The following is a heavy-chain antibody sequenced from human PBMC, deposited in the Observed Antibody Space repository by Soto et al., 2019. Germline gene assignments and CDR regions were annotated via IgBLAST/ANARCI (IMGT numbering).Heavy chain of an antibody. Sequence: LRLSCAASGFTFSSYSMNWVRQAPGKGLEWVSSISSSSSYIYYADSVKGRFTISRDNAKNSLYLQMNSLRAEDTAVYYCARARVGATPRYYYGMDVWGQGTTVNVSS. V-gene: IGHV3-21*01. D-gene: IGHD1-26*01. CDR2: ISSSSSYI. CDR3: ARARVGATPRYYYGMDV. J-gene: IGHJ6*02. CDR1: GFTFSSYS.